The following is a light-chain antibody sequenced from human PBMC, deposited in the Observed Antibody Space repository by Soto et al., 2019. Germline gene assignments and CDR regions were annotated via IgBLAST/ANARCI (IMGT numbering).Light chain of an antibody. Sequence: EIVLTQSPATLSLSPGEIATLSCRASQSLSSNFLAWYQQKPGQPPRLLIYDSSTRATGIPARFSGSGSGTDFTLTISSLEPEDFAVFYCQQRSVWPWTFGQGTKVDI. J-gene: IGKJ1*01. CDR3: QQRSVWPWT. V-gene: IGKV3-11*01. CDR1: QSLSSN. CDR2: DSS.